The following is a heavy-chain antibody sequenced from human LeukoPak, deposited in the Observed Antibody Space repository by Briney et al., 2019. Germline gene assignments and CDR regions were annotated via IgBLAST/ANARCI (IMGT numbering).Heavy chain of an antibody. CDR3: AKVKALDAVASYFDC. CDR1: GFVFSTYA. D-gene: IGHD1-1*01. V-gene: IGHV3-23*01. Sequence: GGSLRLSCAASGFVFSTYAMGWVRQAPGKGLEWVSAISSSGDNTYYADSVKGLFTISRDNSKNTLDLQMNSLRAEDTAMYHCAKVKALDAVASYFDCWAQGTLVTVSS. CDR2: ISSSGDNT. J-gene: IGHJ4*02.